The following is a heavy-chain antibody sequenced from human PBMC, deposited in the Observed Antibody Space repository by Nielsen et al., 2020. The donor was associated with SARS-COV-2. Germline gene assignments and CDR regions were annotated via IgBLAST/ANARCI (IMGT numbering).Heavy chain of an antibody. J-gene: IGHJ6*04. CDR3: AKVDLDV. V-gene: IGHV3-30-3*01. Sequence: GESLKISCAASGFTFSSYAMHWVRQAPGKGLEWVAVISYDGSNKYYADSVKGRFTISRDNSKNTLYLQMNSLRAEDTAVYYCAKVDLDVWGKGTTGTVSS. CDR2: ISYDGSNK. CDR1: GFTFSSYA.